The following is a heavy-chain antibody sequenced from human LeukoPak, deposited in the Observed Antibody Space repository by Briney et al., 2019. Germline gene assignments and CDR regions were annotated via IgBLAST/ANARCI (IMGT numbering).Heavy chain of an antibody. CDR2: ISGSGGST. V-gene: IGHV3-23*01. Sequence: GGSLRLSCAASGFTFSSYAMSWVRQAPGKGLEWVSAISGSGGSTYYADSVKGRFTISRDNSKNTLYLQMNSLRAEDTAVYYCAKDAVLLWFGESPNYFDYWGQGTLVTVSS. J-gene: IGHJ4*02. CDR1: GFTFSSYA. CDR3: AKDAVLLWFGESPNYFDY. D-gene: IGHD3-10*01.